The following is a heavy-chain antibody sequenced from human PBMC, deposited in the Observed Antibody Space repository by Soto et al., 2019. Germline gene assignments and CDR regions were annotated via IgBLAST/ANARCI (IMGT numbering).Heavy chain of an antibody. Sequence: QLQLQESGPGLVKASETLALTCSVSGGSTSSNEYYWAWIRQPPGKGLEWIAAIYSSGNTYYNASLKRRVTVSIDTSNNLVFLTLPSVTARDTAVYYCARLLGRPFGMDVWGQGTTVTVS. CDR1: GGSTSSNEYY. V-gene: IGHV4-39*01. CDR3: ARLLGRPFGMDV. CDR2: IYSSGNT. J-gene: IGHJ6*02.